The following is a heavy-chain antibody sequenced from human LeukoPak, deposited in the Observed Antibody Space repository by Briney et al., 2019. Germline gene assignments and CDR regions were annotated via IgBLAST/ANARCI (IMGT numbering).Heavy chain of an antibody. CDR1: GFTFSSYS. CDR3: ARFTGPDSGSYPVENYYGMDV. V-gene: IGHV3-21*01. J-gene: IGHJ6*02. D-gene: IGHD1-26*01. Sequence: PGGSLRLSCAASGFTFSSYSMNWVRQAPGKGLEWVSSISSSSSYIYYADSVKGRFTISRDNAKNSLYLQMNSLRAEDTAVYYCARFTGPDSGSYPVENYYGMDVWGQGTTVTVSS. CDR2: ISSSSSYI.